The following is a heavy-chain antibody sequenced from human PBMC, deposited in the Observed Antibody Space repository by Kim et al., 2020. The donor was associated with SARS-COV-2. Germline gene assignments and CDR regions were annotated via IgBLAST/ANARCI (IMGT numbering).Heavy chain of an antibody. D-gene: IGHD3-3*01. CDR3: AKRGRSVDGSDFDY. J-gene: IGHJ4*02. V-gene: IGHV3-23*03. CDR2: IYGDAIVT. CDR1: GFTFTNYA. Sequence: GGSLRLSCVASGFTFTNYAIHWVRQVPGKGLEWVSVIYGDAIVTHYADSVRGRFTISRDNSKNTVFLQMDSLRDEDTAVYFCAKRGRSVDGSDFDYWGQG.